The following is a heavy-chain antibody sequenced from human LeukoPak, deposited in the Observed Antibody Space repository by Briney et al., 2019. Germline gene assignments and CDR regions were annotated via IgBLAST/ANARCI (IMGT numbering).Heavy chain of an antibody. V-gene: IGHV1-18*01. J-gene: IGHJ3*02. CDR2: ISAYNGNT. CDR3: ARCPHPTVMVDPYDAFDI. CDR1: GYTFTSYG. Sequence: ASVKVSCKASGYTFTSYGISWVRQAPGQGREWMGWISAYNGNTNYAQKLQGRVTMTTDTSTSTAYMELRSLRSDDTAVYYCARCPHPTVMVDPYDAFDIWGQGTMVTVSS. D-gene: IGHD5-18*01.